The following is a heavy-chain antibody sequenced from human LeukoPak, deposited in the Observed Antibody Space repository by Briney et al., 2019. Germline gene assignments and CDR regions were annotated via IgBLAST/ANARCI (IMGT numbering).Heavy chain of an antibody. D-gene: IGHD6-13*01. CDR2: ISAYNGDT. J-gene: IGHJ4*02. Sequence: GASVKVSCKASGYTFTSYGITWVRQAPGQGLEWMGWISAYNGDTNYPQKLQGRVTMTTDTSTSTAYMELSSLRSEDTAVYYCARIAAAGPRDYWGQGTLVTVSS. CDR3: ARIAAAGPRDY. CDR1: GYTFTSYG. V-gene: IGHV1-18*01.